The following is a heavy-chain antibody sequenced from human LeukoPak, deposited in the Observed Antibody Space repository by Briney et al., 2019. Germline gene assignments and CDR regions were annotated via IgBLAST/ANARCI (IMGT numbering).Heavy chain of an antibody. CDR3: ARGPPDSSSWYLRRGAFDI. V-gene: IGHV4-34*01. J-gene: IGHJ3*02. Sequence: SETLSLTCAVYGGSFSGYYWSWIRQPPGKGLEWLGEINHSGSTNYNPSLKSRVTISVDTSKNQFSLKLSSVTAADTAVYYCARGPPDSSSWYLRRGAFDIWGQGTMVTVSS. CDR1: GGSFSGYY. CDR2: INHSGST. D-gene: IGHD6-13*01.